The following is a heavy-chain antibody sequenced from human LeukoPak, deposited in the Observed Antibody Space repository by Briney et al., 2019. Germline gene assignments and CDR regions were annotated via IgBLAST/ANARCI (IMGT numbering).Heavy chain of an antibody. V-gene: IGHV4-59*01. CDR3: ATILYGANGFDY. D-gene: IGHD4/OR15-4a*01. Sequence: SETLSLTCVVSGGSISSYYWSWIRQPPGKGLEYTGYFHYSGITNYDPSLKSRVTISVDTSKNHISLKLKSVTAADTAVYYCATILYGANGFDYWGRGTLVTASS. CDR1: GGSISSYY. CDR2: FHYSGIT. J-gene: IGHJ4*02.